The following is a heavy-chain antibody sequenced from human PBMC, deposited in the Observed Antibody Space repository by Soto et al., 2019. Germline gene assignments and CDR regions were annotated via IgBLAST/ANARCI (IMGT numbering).Heavy chain of an antibody. CDR1: VYTFRNYA. V-gene: IGHV1-3*01. J-gene: IGHJ6*02. CDR2: INGGNGNT. CDR3: ARDGPIYDILSARYFYGMDV. Sequence: XSVKVPRKANVYTFRNYAMHWVRQDPGQGLEWMGWINGGNGNTKYSQKFQGRVTITRDTSASTAYMELSRLRSEDTAVYYCARDGPIYDILSARYFYGMDVWGQGPTVTVSS. D-gene: IGHD3-9*01.